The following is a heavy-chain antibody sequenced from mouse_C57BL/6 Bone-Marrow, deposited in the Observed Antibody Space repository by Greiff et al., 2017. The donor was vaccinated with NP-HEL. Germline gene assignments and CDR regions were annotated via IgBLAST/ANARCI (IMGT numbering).Heavy chain of an antibody. D-gene: IGHD3-2*02. J-gene: IGHJ2*01. CDR3: AAQATGENYFDY. Sequence: VKLQQPGAELVKPGASVKLSCKASGYTFTSYWMHWVKQRPGRGLEWIGRIDPNSGGTKYNEKFKSKATLTVDKPSSTAYMQLSSLTSEDSAVYYCAAQATGENYFDYWGQGPTLTVSS. V-gene: IGHV1-72*01. CDR2: IDPNSGGT. CDR1: GYTFTSYW.